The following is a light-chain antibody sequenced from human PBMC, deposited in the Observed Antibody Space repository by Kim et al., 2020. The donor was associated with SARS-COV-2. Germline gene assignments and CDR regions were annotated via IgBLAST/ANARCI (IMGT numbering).Light chain of an antibody. V-gene: IGLV4-69*01. CDR2: VNSDGSH. CDR1: SGHNTYA. Sequence: QLVLTQSPSASASLGASVKLTCTLSSGHNTYAIAWHQQQPEKGPRYLMKVNSDGSHNKGDGIPDRFSGSSSGAERYLTISSLQSEDEADYYCQTWGTGILVFGGGTQLTVL. CDR3: QTWGTGILV. J-gene: IGLJ2*01.